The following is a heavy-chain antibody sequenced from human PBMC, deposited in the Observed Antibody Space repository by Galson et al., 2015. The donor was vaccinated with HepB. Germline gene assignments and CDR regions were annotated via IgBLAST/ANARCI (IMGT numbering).Heavy chain of an antibody. Sequence: SLRLSCAASGFTFSNYCLHWVRQAPGKGLEWVSYISFNGSNIHYSDSVKVRFTISRDNSKNILYLQMHSLRTEDTAMYYCAGGVGFLEDCFDAWGQGTLVTVSS. V-gene: IGHV3-30*03. D-gene: IGHD3-3*01. CDR2: ISFNGSNI. J-gene: IGHJ5*02. CDR1: GFTFSNYC. CDR3: AGGVGFLEDCFDA.